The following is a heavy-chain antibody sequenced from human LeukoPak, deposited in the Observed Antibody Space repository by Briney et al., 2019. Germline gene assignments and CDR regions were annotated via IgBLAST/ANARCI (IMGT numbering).Heavy chain of an antibody. V-gene: IGHV3-21*01. CDR1: GFTLSGYN. CDR2: ISSKGDYI. J-gene: IGHJ4*02. Sequence: KSGGSLRLSCAASGFTLSGYNMNWFRQAPGKGLEWVSYISSKGDYIYYADSVKGRFTISRANVRNSLYLQMDSLRVEDTAVYYCAGDDYGDSAGRVNWGQGTLVTVSS. D-gene: IGHD4-17*01. CDR3: AGDDYGDSAGRVN.